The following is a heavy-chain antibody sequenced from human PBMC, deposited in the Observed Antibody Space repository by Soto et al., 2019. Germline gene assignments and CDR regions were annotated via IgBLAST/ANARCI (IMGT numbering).Heavy chain of an antibody. Sequence: PGGSMNLSCSSAGFTFTIYSMCWVRQAPGKGLEWVSSISVSGDRTFYADSVKGRFTISRDNSRNTLHLQMNSLRAEDTAVYYCAKDGDSISRKKPLDSWGQGTLITVSS. J-gene: IGHJ4*02. CDR2: ISVSGDRT. D-gene: IGHD3-22*01. CDR3: AKDGDSISRKKPLDS. V-gene: IGHV3-23*01. CDR1: GFTFTIYS.